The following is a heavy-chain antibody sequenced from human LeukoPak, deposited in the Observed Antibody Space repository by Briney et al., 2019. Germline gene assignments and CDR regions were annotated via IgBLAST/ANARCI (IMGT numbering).Heavy chain of an antibody. D-gene: IGHD1-26*01. CDR1: GFTFSSYE. V-gene: IGHV3-48*03. CDR2: ISSSGSTI. CDR3: ATPRGGSYHDGFDI. Sequence: GGSLRLSCAASGFTFSSYEMNWVRQAPGKGLEWVSYISSSGSTIYYADSVKGRFTISRDTSKNTLNLQMNGLRAEDTAVYYCATPRGGSYHDGFDIWGQGTMVTVSS. J-gene: IGHJ3*02.